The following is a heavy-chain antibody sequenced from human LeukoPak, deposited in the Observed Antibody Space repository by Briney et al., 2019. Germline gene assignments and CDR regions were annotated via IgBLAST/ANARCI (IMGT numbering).Heavy chain of an antibody. Sequence: SETLSLTCAVSGGSFSTYYWSLIRQPPGKGLEWIGEINHSGSTKYNPSLKSRVTISIDTSKNQFSLKLNSVTAADTALYYCARGSRVAVSGSRPFDPWGQGTLVTVSS. J-gene: IGHJ5*02. V-gene: IGHV4-34*01. CDR3: ARGSRVAVSGSRPFDP. D-gene: IGHD6-13*01. CDR2: INHSGST. CDR1: GGSFSTYY.